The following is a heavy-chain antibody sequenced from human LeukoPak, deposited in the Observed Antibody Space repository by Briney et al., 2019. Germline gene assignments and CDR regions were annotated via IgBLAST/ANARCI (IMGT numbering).Heavy chain of an antibody. CDR1: GGSFSGYY. D-gene: IGHD5-18*01. V-gene: IGHV4-34*01. Sequence: SETLSLTCAVYGGSFSGYYWSWIRQPPGKGLEWIGEINHSGSTNYNPSLKSRVTISVDTSKNQFSLKLSSVTAADTAVYYCARESGGSRGYSYGVDYWGQGTLVTVSS. CDR2: INHSGST. CDR3: ARESGGSRGYSYGVDY. J-gene: IGHJ4*02.